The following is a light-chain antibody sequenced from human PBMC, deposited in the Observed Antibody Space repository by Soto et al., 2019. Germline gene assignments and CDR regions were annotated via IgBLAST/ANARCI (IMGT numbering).Light chain of an antibody. CDR2: GAS. V-gene: IGKV3-15*01. CDR3: QQYNKWPPHT. J-gene: IGKJ2*01. Sequence: EVVMTQSPATLSVSPGERATLSCRASQSISSNLAWYQQTPGQAPRLLIYGASTRATGIPARFSGSGSGTEFTLTISSLQSEDFSVYYCQQYNKWPPHTFGQGTKLEIK. CDR1: QSISSN.